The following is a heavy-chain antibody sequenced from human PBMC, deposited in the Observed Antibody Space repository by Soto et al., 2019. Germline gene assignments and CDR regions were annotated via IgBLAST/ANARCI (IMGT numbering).Heavy chain of an antibody. CDR2: IRPRADGA. CDR3: SRGCSGGTSYGATEHYFYGLAV. CDR1: GSSLNNYF. J-gene: IGHJ6*02. V-gene: IGHV1-46*02. D-gene: IGHD2-15*01. Sequence: QEQLVQSGAEVKKPGASVKVSCKASGSSLNNYFVSWVRQAPGQGLEWMGMIRPRADGAAHARKLQGRVSMTRETSTNTVLMELTRLTSEDTAVYFCSRGCSGGTSYGATEHYFYGLAVWGQGTTVSVSS.